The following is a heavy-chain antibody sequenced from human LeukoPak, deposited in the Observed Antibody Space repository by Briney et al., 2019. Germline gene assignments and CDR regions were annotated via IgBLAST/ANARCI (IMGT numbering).Heavy chain of an antibody. Sequence: GRSLRLSCAASGFTFSSYAMHWVRQAPGKGLEWVAVISYDGSNKYYADSVKGRFTISRDNSKNTLYLQMNSLRAEDTAVYYCAKEVGARDAFDIWGQGTLVTVSP. CDR3: AKEVGARDAFDI. CDR1: GFTFSSYA. J-gene: IGHJ3*02. CDR2: ISYDGSNK. V-gene: IGHV3-30*01. D-gene: IGHD1-26*01.